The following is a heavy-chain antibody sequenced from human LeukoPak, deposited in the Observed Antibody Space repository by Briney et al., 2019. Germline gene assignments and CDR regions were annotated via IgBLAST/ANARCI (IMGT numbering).Heavy chain of an antibody. CDR1: GFTFSSYG. CDR3: ARDHLRSTVTSYIDY. Sequence: GGTLRLSCAASGFTFSSYGMHWVRQAPGKGLEWVAVIWYDGSNKYYADSVKGRFTISRDNSKNTLYLQMNSLRAEDTAVYYCARDHLRSTVTSYIDYWGQGTLVTVSS. J-gene: IGHJ4*02. CDR2: IWYDGSNK. V-gene: IGHV3-33*01. D-gene: IGHD4-17*01.